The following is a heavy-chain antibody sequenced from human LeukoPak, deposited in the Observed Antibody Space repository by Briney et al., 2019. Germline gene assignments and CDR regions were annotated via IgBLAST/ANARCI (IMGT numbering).Heavy chain of an antibody. D-gene: IGHD6-13*01. CDR3: AKWKGSAIAASDY. V-gene: IGHV3-23*01. CDR1: GFTFSSYA. J-gene: IGHJ4*02. Sequence: PGGSLRLSCAASGFTFSSYAMSWVRQAPGKGLEWVSAISGSGGSTYYADSVKGRFTISRDNSKNALYLQMNSLRAEDTAVYYCAKWKGSAIAASDYWGQGTLVTVSS. CDR2: ISGSGGST.